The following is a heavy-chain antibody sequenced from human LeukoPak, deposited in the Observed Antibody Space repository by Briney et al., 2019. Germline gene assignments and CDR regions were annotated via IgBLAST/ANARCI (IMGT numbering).Heavy chain of an antibody. V-gene: IGHV3-33*08. CDR2: IWYDGSNK. J-gene: IGHJ6*02. CDR3: ARDPSDFWSGYTYSMDV. D-gene: IGHD3-3*01. CDR1: GFTFSSYG. Sequence: GGSLRLSCAASGFTFSSYGMHWVRQAPGKGLEWVAVIWYDGSNKYYADSVKGRFTISRDNSKNTLYLQMNSLRAEDTAVYYCARDPSDFWSGYTYSMDVWGQGTTVTVSS.